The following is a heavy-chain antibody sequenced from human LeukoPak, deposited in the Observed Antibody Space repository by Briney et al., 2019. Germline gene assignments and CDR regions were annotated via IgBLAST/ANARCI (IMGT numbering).Heavy chain of an antibody. J-gene: IGHJ3*02. CDR3: AAGVVGAKRGSNAFDI. CDR1: GDSVSSNSAA. CDR2: TYYRSKWYN. D-gene: IGHD1-26*01. V-gene: IGHV6-1*01. Sequence: SQTLSLTFAISGDSVSSNSAAWNWIRQSPSRGLEWLGRTYYRSKWYNDYAVSVKSRITINPDTSKNQFSLQLNSVTPEDTAVYYCAAGVVGAKRGSNAFDIWGQGTMVTVSS.